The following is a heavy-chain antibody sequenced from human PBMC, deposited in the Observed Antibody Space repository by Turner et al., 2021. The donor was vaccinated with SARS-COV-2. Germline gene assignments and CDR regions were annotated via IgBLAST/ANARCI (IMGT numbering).Heavy chain of an antibody. CDR3: VRGIYSDPPAFDH. CDR1: GFTFGGYF. Sequence: QVQLVESGGGVAQPGMSLRLSCAASGFTFGGYFMHWVRQAPDKGLEWVAGISKDGNTENYADSVQGRFSISRDYFKNTVFLQMNSLRVEDTAVYHCVRGIYSDPPAFDHWGQGALVTVSS. CDR2: ISKDGNTE. V-gene: IGHV3-30-3*01. J-gene: IGHJ4*02. D-gene: IGHD1-26*01.